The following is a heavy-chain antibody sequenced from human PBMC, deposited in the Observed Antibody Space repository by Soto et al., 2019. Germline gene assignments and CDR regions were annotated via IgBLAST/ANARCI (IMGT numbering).Heavy chain of an antibody. CDR1: GGAFSSFD. Sequence: QVQLVQSGAEVKKPGSSVKVSCKASGGAFSSFDISWVRQAPGLGLEWMGGSIPVLGTTSYEQKFQGRITITADASTRTDHMELYRLRPDDTTIYYCASARAERERAYDFWVGAFDSWGQGTLVTVSS. D-gene: IGHD3-3*01. CDR2: SIPVLGTT. J-gene: IGHJ4*02. CDR3: ASARAERERAYDFWVGAFDS. V-gene: IGHV1-69*01.